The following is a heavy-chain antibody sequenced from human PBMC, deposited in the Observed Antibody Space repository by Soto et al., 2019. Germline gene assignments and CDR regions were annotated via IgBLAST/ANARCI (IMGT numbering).Heavy chain of an antibody. J-gene: IGHJ6*02. CDR3: ARGMATILLKYYGMDV. Sequence: ASVKVSCKASGYTFTSYDINWVRQATGQGLAWMGWMNPNSGNTGYAQKFQGRVTMTRNTSISTAYMELSSLRSEDTAVYYCARGMATILLKYYGMDVWGQGTTVTVSS. CDR1: GYTFTSYD. D-gene: IGHD5-12*01. V-gene: IGHV1-8*01. CDR2: MNPNSGNT.